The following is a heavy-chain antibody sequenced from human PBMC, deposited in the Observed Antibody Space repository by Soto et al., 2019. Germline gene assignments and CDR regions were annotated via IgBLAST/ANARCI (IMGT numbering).Heavy chain of an antibody. CDR1: GYSFTSYW. CDR2: IYPDDSET. Sequence: GESLKISCKGSGYSFTSYWIGWVRQMPGKGLEWMGIIYPDDSETKYSPSFQGQVTISADKSISTAYLQWSSLRASDTAMYYCARQLYYYDSTGYAPFDPWGQGTLVTVSS. D-gene: IGHD3-22*01. V-gene: IGHV5-51*01. CDR3: ARQLYYYDSTGYAPFDP. J-gene: IGHJ5*02.